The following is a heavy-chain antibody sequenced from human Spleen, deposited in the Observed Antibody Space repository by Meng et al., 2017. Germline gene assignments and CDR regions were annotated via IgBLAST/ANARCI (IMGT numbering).Heavy chain of an antibody. CDR2: IYTSGST. J-gene: IGHJ2*01. CDR1: GGSISSYY. D-gene: IGHD5-18*01. CDR3: AREPWIQLWFPWYFDL. V-gene: IGHV4-4*07. Sequence: SETLSLTCTVSGGSISSYYWSWIRQPAGKGLEWIRRIYTSGSTNYNPSLKSRVTMSVDTSKNQFSLKLSSVTAADTAVYYCAREPWIQLWFPWYFDLWGRGTLVTVS.